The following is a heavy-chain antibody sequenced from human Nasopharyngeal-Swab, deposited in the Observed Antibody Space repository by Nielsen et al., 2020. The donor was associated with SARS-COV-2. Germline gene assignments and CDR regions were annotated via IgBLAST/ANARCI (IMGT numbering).Heavy chain of an antibody. CDR2: IMSTGTTI. D-gene: IGHD5-12*01. CDR1: GFIFSNYD. CDR3: AKDRDSGDDSGEYYHYYGMDV. J-gene: IGHJ6*02. Sequence: GESLKISCRASGFIFSNYDLSWVRQAPGKGLEWVSYIMSTGTTIDYADSVKGRFTISRDNAKNSLYLQMNSLRAEDTAMYYCAKDRDSGDDSGEYYHYYGMDVWGQGTSVTVS. V-gene: IGHV3-48*03.